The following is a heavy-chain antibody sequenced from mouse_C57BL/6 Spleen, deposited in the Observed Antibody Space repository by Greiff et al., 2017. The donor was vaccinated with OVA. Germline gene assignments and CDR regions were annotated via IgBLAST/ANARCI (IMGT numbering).Heavy chain of an antibody. CDR1: GFTFSSYA. J-gene: IGHJ2*01. Sequence: EVNLVESGGGLVKPGGSLKLSCAASGFTFSSYAMSWVRQTPEKRLEWVATISDGGSYTYYPDNVKGRFTISRDNAKNNLYLQMSHLKSEDTAMYYCARGAGTVVVPFDYWGQGTTLTVSS. D-gene: IGHD1-1*01. V-gene: IGHV5-4*03. CDR2: ISDGGSYT. CDR3: ARGAGTVVVPFDY.